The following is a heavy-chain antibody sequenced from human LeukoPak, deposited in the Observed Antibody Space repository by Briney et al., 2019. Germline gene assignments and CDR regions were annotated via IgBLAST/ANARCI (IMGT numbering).Heavy chain of an antibody. D-gene: IGHD5-18*01. CDR3: ARGGYRYGYVFDY. J-gene: IGHJ4*02. V-gene: IGHV4-34*01. CDR2: MNHSGST. Sequence: EPSETLSLTCAVYGGSFSGYYWSGLRQPPGKGLEWIGEMNHSGSTNYNPSLKSQLTISVDPSKNQFSLKLRSVTAADTAVYYCARGGYRYGYVFDYWRQGTLLSLSS. CDR1: GGSFSGYY.